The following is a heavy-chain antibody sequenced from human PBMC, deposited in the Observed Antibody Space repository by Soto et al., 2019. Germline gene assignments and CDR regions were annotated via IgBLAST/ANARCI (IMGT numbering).Heavy chain of an antibody. Sequence: GGSLRLSCAASGFTFSNAWMNWVRQAPGKGLEWVGRIKSKTDGGTTDYAAPVKGRFTISRDDSKNTLYLQMNSLKTEDTAVYYCTTDQVNYYYGMDVWGQGTTVTVSS. V-gene: IGHV3-15*07. CDR2: IKSKTDGGTT. CDR1: GFTFSNAW. D-gene: IGHD3-22*01. CDR3: TTDQVNYYYGMDV. J-gene: IGHJ6*02.